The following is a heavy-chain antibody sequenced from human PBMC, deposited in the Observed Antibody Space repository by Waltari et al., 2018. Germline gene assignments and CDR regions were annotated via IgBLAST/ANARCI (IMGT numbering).Heavy chain of an antibody. V-gene: IGHV3-21*01. D-gene: IGHD1-26*01. CDR3: ARDQVGLYFDY. Sequence: EVQLVESGGGLVKPGGSLRLSCADSGFTFSSYSMNWVRQAPGKGLGWVLSISRRRSYIYSASSVKGRITISRDNAKNSLYLQMNSLRAEDTAVYDCARDQVGLYFDYWGQGTLVTVSS. J-gene: IGHJ4*02. CDR2: ISRRRSYI. CDR1: GFTFSSYS.